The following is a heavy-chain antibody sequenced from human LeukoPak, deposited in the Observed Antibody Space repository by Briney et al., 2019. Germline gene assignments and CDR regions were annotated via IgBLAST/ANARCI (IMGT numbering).Heavy chain of an antibody. CDR3: ARDGREATGGKNWYFDL. J-gene: IGHJ2*01. CDR2: IYYSGSS. V-gene: IGHV4-59*01. Sequence: SETLSLTCTGSGGSISSYYWSWIRQPPGKGLEWIGYIYYSGSSNYNPSLKSRVTMSVDTSKNQFSLILNSVTAADAAVYYCARDGREATGGKNWYFDLWGRGTLVTGSS. CDR1: GGSISSYY. D-gene: IGHD1-26*01.